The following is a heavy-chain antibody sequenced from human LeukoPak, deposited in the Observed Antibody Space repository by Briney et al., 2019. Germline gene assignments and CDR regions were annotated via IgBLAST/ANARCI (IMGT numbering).Heavy chain of an antibody. CDR3: AKDAYYDSSGYYYSWYFDL. Sequence: GGSLRLSCAASGFTFSSCAMSWVRQAPGKGLEWVSAISGSGGSTYYADSVKGRFTISRDNSKNTLYLQMNSLRAEDTAVYYCAKDAYYDSSGYYYSWYFDLWGRGALVTVSS. CDR2: ISGSGGST. D-gene: IGHD3-22*01. V-gene: IGHV3-23*01. CDR1: GFTFSSCA. J-gene: IGHJ2*01.